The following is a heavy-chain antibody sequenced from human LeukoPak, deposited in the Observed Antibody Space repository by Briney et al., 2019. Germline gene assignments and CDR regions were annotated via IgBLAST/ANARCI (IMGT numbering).Heavy chain of an antibody. Sequence: SETLSLTCYVSTGSINTNNEYWGWVRQPPGKGLEWIGSIYHTGTTYNNPSLKSRVAMSVDTSKSQISLRLTSVTAADTAMYYCVRDGYDFWRTDGFDVWGRGTMVTVSS. V-gene: IGHV4-39*02. CDR3: VRDGYDFWRTDGFDV. D-gene: IGHD3-3*01. CDR1: TGSINTNNEY. J-gene: IGHJ3*01. CDR2: IYHTGTT.